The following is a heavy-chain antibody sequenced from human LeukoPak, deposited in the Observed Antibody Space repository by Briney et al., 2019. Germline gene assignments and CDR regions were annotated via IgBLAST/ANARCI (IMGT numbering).Heavy chain of an antibody. V-gene: IGHV1-8*02. CDR2: MNPNSGNT. J-gene: IGHJ5*02. CDR3: ASSRPYYYGSGSYFFRQHPPNSWFDP. CDR1: GYTFTGYY. Sequence: VASVKVSCKASGYTFTGYYMHWVRQATGQGLEWMGWMNPNSGNTGYAQKFQGRVTMTRNTSISTAYMELSSLRSEDTAVYYCASSRPYYYGSGSYFFRQHPPNSWFDPWGQGTLVTVSS. D-gene: IGHD3-10*01.